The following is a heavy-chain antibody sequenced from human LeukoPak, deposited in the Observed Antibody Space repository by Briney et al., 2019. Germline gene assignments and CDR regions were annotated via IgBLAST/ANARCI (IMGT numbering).Heavy chain of an antibody. CDR1: GGSISSGDYY. V-gene: IGHV4-30-4*08. Sequence: SETLSLTCTVSGGSISSGDYYWSWIRQPPGKGLEWIGYIYYSGSTYYNPSLKSRVTISVDTSKNQISLKLSSVTAADTAVYYCARAPTYGSGSYAIDPWGQGTLVTVSS. D-gene: IGHD3-10*01. CDR3: ARAPTYGSGSYAIDP. CDR2: IYYSGST. J-gene: IGHJ5*02.